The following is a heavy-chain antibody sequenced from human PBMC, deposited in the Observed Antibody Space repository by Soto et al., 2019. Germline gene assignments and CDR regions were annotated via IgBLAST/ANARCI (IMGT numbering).Heavy chain of an antibody. D-gene: IGHD5-18*01. Sequence: QVQLQESGPGLVKPSGTLSLTCAVSGVSIGSHDWWTWVRLPPGKGLERIGESHQSGNTNYNSSLESRVTISLDKSKNHFSLQLSSVTVADTAVYYCATRDTGRVYWGQGTLVTVSS. CDR2: SHQSGNT. V-gene: IGHV4-4*02. J-gene: IGHJ4*02. CDR1: GVSIGSHDW. CDR3: ATRDTGRVY.